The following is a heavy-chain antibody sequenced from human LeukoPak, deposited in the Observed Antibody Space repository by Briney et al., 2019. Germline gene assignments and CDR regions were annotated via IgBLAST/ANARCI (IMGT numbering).Heavy chain of an antibody. D-gene: IGHD6-13*01. CDR1: GFTSGDYA. J-gene: IGHJ4*02. V-gene: IGHV3-49*03. Sequence: PGGSLRLSCTASGFTSGDYAMSWFRQAPGEGLEWVGFIRSKAYGGTTEYAASVKGRFTISRDDSKSIAYLQMNSLKTEDTAVYYCTSERLAGYSSSWPLFDYWGQGTLVTVSS. CDR2: IRSKAYGGTT. CDR3: TSERLAGYSSSWPLFDY.